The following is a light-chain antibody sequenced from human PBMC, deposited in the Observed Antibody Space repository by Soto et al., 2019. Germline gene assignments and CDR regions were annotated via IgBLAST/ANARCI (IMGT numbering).Light chain of an antibody. CDR2: EVS. V-gene: IGLV2-8*01. CDR3: SSYAGINFWV. CDR1: SSDVGGYNY. J-gene: IGLJ3*02. Sequence: QSALTQPPSASGSPGQSVTISCTGTSSDVGGYNYVSWYQQHPGKAPKLMIYEVSKRPSGVPDRFSGSKSGNTASLTVSWLQAEGEADYYCSSYAGINFWVFVGSTQLTVL.